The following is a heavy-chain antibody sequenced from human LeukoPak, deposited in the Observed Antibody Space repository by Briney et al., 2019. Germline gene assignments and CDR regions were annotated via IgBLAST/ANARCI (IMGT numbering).Heavy chain of an antibody. CDR3: ARDSRLRGAFDI. CDR1: GGSISNYY. J-gene: IGHJ3*02. CDR2: IYYSGST. D-gene: IGHD4-17*01. V-gene: IGHV4-59*01. Sequence: TSETLSLTCTVSGGSISNYYWSWIRQPPGKGLEWIGYIYYSGSTNYNPSLRSRVTISVDTSKNQFSLKLSSMPAADTAVYYCARDSRLRGAFDIWAQGTMVTVSS.